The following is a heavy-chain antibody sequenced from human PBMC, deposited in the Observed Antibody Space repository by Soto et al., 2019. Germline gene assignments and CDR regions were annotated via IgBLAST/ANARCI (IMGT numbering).Heavy chain of an antibody. CDR1: GYTFTGYY. V-gene: IGHV1-2*02. D-gene: IGHD2-15*01. CDR3: ARDRTHCSGDSCYSGFDY. CDR2: INPNSGGT. J-gene: IGHJ4*02. Sequence: ASVKVSCKASGYTFTGYYMHWMRQAPGQGLEWMGWINPNSGGTNHAQKFQGRVTMTRDTSISTAYMELSRLRSDDTAVYYCARDRTHCSGDSCYSGFDYWGPGTLVTVSS.